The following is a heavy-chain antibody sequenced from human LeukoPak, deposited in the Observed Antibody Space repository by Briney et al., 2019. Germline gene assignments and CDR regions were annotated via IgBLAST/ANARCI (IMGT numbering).Heavy chain of an antibody. J-gene: IGHJ4*02. D-gene: IGHD2-2*01. Sequence: GASVKVSCKVSGYTFTGYYMHWVRQAPGQGLEWMGWINPNSGGTNYAQKFQGRVTMTRDTSTSTVYMELSSLRSEDTAVYYCARESSANDYWGQGTLVTVSS. CDR3: ARESSANDY. CDR1: GYTFTGYY. V-gene: IGHV1-2*02. CDR2: INPNSGGT.